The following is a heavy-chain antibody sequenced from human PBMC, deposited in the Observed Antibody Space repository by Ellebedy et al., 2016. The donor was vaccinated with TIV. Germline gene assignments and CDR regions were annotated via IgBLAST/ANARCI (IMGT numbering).Heavy chain of an antibody. V-gene: IGHV3-72*01. J-gene: IGHJ6*02. CDR3: VRGYNWNGNDFGGKYGMDV. D-gene: IGHD1-20*01. CDR1: AFTFSDHY. CDR2: IRNKANTYST. Sequence: GESLKISCAASAFTFSDHYMDWARQAPGKGLEWVGRIRNKANTYSTEYAASVKGRFTISRDDSKNSLYLQMNSLKIEDTAVYYCVRGYNWNGNDFGGKYGMDVWGQGTTVTVSS.